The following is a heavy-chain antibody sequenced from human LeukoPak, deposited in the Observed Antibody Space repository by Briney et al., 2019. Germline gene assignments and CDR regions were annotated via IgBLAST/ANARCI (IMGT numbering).Heavy chain of an antibody. D-gene: IGHD2-2*01. J-gene: IGHJ5*02. CDR1: GFNFSSYS. Sequence: GGPLRLSGAASGFNFSSYSLNWVRQAPGKGLEWVSYISSSTRRIYYADSVKGRFTISRDSAKNSLYLQMDSLRDEDTAMYYCAREFPPHCSSTSCYPDHWGQGTLVTVAS. CDR3: AREFPPHCSSTSCYPDH. CDR2: ISSSTRRI. V-gene: IGHV3-48*02.